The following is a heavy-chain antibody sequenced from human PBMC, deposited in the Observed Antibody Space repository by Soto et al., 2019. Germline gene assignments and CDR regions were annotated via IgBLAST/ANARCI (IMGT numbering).Heavy chain of an antibody. CDR1: GGTFSSYA. D-gene: IGHD6-13*01. V-gene: IGHV1-69*13. CDR3: ARDRRGSSWLDAFDI. Sequence: ASVKVSCKASGGTFSSYAISWVRQAPGQGLEWMGGIIPIFGTANYAQKFQGRVTITADESTSTAYMELSSLRSEDTAVYYCARDRRGSSWLDAFDIWGQGTMVT. J-gene: IGHJ3*02. CDR2: IIPIFGTA.